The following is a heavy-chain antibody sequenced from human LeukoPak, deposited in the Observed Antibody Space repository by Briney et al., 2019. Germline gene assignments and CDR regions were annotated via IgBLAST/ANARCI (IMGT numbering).Heavy chain of an antibody. Sequence: PGGSLRLSCAASGFTFSSYDMSWVRQAPGKGLEWVSAISSSDGTTYYADPVKGRFTISRDTSKNTLYLQMNSLRAEDTAVYYCAKDRRLLSWFGELLHFFDHWGQGTLVTVSS. CDR2: ISSSDGTT. D-gene: IGHD3-10*01. CDR3: AKDRRLLSWFGELLHFFDH. J-gene: IGHJ4*02. V-gene: IGHV3-23*01. CDR1: GFTFSSYD.